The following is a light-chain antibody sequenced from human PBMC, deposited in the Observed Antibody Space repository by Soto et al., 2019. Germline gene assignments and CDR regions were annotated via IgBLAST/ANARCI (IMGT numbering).Light chain of an antibody. Sequence: EIVLTQSPGTLSLSPGERATLSCRASQSVSSSYLAWYQQKPGQAPRLLIYGASSRATGIPDRFSGSGSGTHFTLTISRREPEDFAVYYCQQYGSSPFTFGPGTKVEIK. CDR1: QSVSSSY. CDR3: QQYGSSPFT. J-gene: IGKJ3*01. V-gene: IGKV3-20*01. CDR2: GAS.